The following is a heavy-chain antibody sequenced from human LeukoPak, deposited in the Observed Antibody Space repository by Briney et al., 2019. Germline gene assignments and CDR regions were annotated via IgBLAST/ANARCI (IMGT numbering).Heavy chain of an antibody. J-gene: IGHJ6*02. CDR3: TKLGLLAYCGGDCRGMDV. CDR1: GFTFSHYS. D-gene: IGHD2-21*02. V-gene: IGHV3-23*01. Sequence: GGSLRLSCVASGFTFSHYSMNWVRQAPGKGLEWVSVISGSGDSIFYADSVKGRFTISRDNSRSTLYLQMNSLRVEDTAVYYCTKLGLLAYCGGDCRGMDVWGQGTTVTVSS. CDR2: ISGSGDSI.